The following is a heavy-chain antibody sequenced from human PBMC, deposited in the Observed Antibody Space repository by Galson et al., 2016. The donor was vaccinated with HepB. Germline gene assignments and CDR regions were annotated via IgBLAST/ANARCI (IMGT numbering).Heavy chain of an antibody. CDR3: ARDPRTNCSGGSCYKWFDP. V-gene: IGHV4-4*02. D-gene: IGHD2-15*01. J-gene: IGHJ5*02. Sequence: SETLSLTCAVSGGSISKPYWWTWVRQPPGKTLEWIGDIFHTGHTDYNPSLTSRVTISVDKSKNHFSLKLTSVTAADTAVYYCARDPRTNCSGGSCYKWFDPWGQGTLVTVSS. CDR1: GGSISKPYW. CDR2: IFHTGHT.